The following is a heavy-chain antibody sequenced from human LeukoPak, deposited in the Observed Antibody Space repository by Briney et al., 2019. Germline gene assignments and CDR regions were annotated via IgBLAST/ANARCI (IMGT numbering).Heavy chain of an antibody. V-gene: IGHV3-23*01. CDR2: ITGDGGGT. J-gene: IGHJ4*02. Sequence: GGSPRLSCVVSGFTSSNYWMTWVRQAPGKGLEWVSAITGDGGGTNHADSVKGRFTISRDNSKNTLYLQMNSLRAEDTAVYYCAKETSSGNFVTIDCWGQGTLVTVSS. CDR3: AKETSSGNFVTIDC. D-gene: IGHD1-26*01. CDR1: GFTSSNYW.